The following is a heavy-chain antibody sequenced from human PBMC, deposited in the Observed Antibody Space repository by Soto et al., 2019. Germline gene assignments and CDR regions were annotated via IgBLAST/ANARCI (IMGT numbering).Heavy chain of an antibody. V-gene: IGHV1-69*01. CDR2: IIPLFGTA. CDR3: ARNYGHDCGGGDCYFYF. D-gene: IGHD2-21*02. CDR1: GGTFSRYA. Sequence: QVQLVQSGAEVKKPGSSVKVSCKASGGTFSRYAINWVRQAPGHGLEWMGGIIPLFGTANYAQKFQGRVTITADECASTAHVELRRLRAEVTAGYYCARNYGHDCGGGDCYFYFWGQGTLVTVSS. J-gene: IGHJ4*02.